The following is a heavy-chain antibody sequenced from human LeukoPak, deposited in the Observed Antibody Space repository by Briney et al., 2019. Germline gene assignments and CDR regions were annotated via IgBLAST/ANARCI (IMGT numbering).Heavy chain of an antibody. CDR2: ISSSSSYI. D-gene: IGHD3-22*01. CDR3: ARRGLITMIVVGAPDGMDV. Sequence: PGRSLRLSCAASGFTFSSYAMHWVRQAPGKGLEWVSSISSSSSYIYYADSVKGRFTISRDNAKNSLYLQMNSLRAEDTAVYYCARRGLITMIVVGAPDGMDVWGQGTTVTVSS. V-gene: IGHV3-21*01. CDR1: GFTFSSYA. J-gene: IGHJ6*02.